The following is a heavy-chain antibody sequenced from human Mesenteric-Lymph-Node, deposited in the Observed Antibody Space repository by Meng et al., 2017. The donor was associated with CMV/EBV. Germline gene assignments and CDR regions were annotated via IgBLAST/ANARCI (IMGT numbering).Heavy chain of an antibody. CDR3: ARDGLKTLHYYYGMDV. D-gene: IGHD5-24*01. J-gene: IGHJ6*02. Sequence: GGSLRLSCAACGFTFSSYDMHWVRQATGKGLEWVSAIGTAGDTYYPGSVKGQFTISRENAKNSLYLQMNSLRAEDTAVYYCARDGLKTLHYYYGMDVWGQGTTVTVSS. CDR1: GFTFSSYD. V-gene: IGHV3-13*03. CDR2: IGTAGDT.